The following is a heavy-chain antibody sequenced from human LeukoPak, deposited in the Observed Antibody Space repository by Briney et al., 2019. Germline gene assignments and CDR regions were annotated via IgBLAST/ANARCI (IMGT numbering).Heavy chain of an antibody. CDR3: ARGRQDVTMIVVVMTAVSYYLDV. CDR2: MNPSGST. CDR1: GGSFSGYY. V-gene: IGHV4-34*01. D-gene: IGHD3-22*01. J-gene: IGHJ6*03. Sequence: SETLSLTCAVYGGSFSGYYWTWIRQTPEKGLEWIGEMNPSGSTNYNPSLKSRVTISVDTTKNQFSLELSSVTAADTAVYYCARGRQDVTMIVVVMTAVSYYLDVWGKGTTVTVS.